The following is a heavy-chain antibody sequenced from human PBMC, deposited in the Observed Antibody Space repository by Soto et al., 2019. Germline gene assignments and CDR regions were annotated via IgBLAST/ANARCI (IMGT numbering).Heavy chain of an antibody. V-gene: IGHV3-23*01. D-gene: IGHD3-3*01. Sequence: GGSLKLSCAASGFTLSSYAMSWVRQAPGKGLEWVSAISGSGGSTYYADSVKGRFTISRDNSKNTLYLQMNSLRAEDTAVYYCAKSLGQITIFGVVISQDAFDIWGQGTMVTVSS. J-gene: IGHJ3*02. CDR2: ISGSGGST. CDR3: AKSLGQITIFGVVISQDAFDI. CDR1: GFTLSSYA.